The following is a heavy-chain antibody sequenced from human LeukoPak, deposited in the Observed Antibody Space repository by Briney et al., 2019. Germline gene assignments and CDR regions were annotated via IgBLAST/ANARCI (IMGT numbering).Heavy chain of an antibody. Sequence: SETLSLTCTVSGGSISSYYWGWIRQPPGKGVEYIGYIYYSGSTNYNPSLKSRVTISVDTSKSQFSLRLTSVTAADTAVYYCARHFGSYWYFDLWGRGTLVTVSS. D-gene: IGHD3-10*01. CDR3: ARHFGSYWYFDL. V-gene: IGHV4-59*08. CDR1: GGSISSYY. J-gene: IGHJ2*01. CDR2: IYYSGST.